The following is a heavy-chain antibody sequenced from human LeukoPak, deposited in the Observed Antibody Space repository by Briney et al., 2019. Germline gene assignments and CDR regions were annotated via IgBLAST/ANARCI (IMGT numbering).Heavy chain of an antibody. Sequence: ASVKVSCKASGYTFTDYYIHWVRQAPGQGLDWVGWINPTSGATNYAQKFQGRVTMTRDTSNNTSYMELSRLRSDDTAVYYCAREFRTTTWSFDAFDLWGQGTMVTVSS. CDR2: INPTSGAT. CDR1: GYTFTDYY. D-gene: IGHD1/OR15-1a*01. CDR3: AREFRTTTWSFDAFDL. V-gene: IGHV1-2*02. J-gene: IGHJ3*01.